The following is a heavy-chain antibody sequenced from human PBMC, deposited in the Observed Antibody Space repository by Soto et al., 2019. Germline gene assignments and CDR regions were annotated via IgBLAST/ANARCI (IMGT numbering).Heavy chain of an antibody. CDR2: INAGNGNT. Sequence: ASVQVSCKASGHTFTSYAMHWVRQAPGQRLERMGWINAGNGNTKYSQKFQGRVTITRDTSASTAYMELSSLRSEDTGVYYCAGDMGFGGVIVVNAFDIWGQGTMVTVSS. J-gene: IGHJ3*02. CDR1: GHTFTSYA. V-gene: IGHV1-3*01. D-gene: IGHD3-16*02. CDR3: AGDMGFGGVIVVNAFDI.